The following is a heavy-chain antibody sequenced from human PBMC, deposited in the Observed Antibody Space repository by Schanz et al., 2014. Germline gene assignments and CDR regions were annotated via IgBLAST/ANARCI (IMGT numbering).Heavy chain of an antibody. CDR1: GYTFTNYY. CDR2: INPTAGST. CDR3: ARDIQYHYDTSGPVGAFDI. D-gene: IGHD3-22*01. V-gene: IGHV1-46*01. J-gene: IGHJ3*02. Sequence: QVQLVQSGAEVKKPGASVKLSCKASGYTFTNYYIHWVRQAPGQGLEWMGIINPTAGSTVYAQRFQGRVTVTSDTSTSTVYMELSSLRSDDTALYYCARDIQYHYDTSGPVGAFDIWGQGTVVTVSS.